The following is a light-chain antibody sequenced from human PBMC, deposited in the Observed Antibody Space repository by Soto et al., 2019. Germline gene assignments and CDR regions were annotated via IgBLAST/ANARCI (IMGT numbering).Light chain of an antibody. CDR2: AAS. V-gene: IGKV1-27*01. J-gene: IGKJ4*01. CDR3: QKYNSAPPLT. Sequence: DIQMTQSPSSLSASVGDRVTITCRASQGISNYLAWYQQKPGKVPKLLIYAASTLQSGVPSQFNGSGSGTDFTLTISSLQPEDVATYYCQKYNSAPPLTFGGGTKVEIK. CDR1: QGISNY.